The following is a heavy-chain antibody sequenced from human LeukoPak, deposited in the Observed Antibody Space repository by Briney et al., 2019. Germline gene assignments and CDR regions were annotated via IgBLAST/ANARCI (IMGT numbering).Heavy chain of an antibody. CDR2: ISGNGRDT. D-gene: IGHD2-2*01. V-gene: IGHV3-23*01. CDR1: GFTFNTYA. CDR3: AKDEYCSSTSCPDV. Sequence: PGRSLRLSCVASGFTFNTYAMSWVRQAPGKGLEWVSAISGNGRDTYYADSVKGRFTISRDNSENTMYLQMNSLRAEDTAIYYCAKDEYCSSTSCPDVWGKGTTVTVSS. J-gene: IGHJ6*04.